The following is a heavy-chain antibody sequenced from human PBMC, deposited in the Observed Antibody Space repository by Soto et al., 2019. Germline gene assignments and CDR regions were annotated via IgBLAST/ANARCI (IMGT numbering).Heavy chain of an antibody. J-gene: IGHJ4*02. V-gene: IGHV4-4*01. D-gene: IGHD3-3*01. Sequence: PETLSLTCAVSGGSISSSHWWIWVRQPPGKGLEWIGEIYHSGSTNYNPSLKSRVTMSVDKSKNHSSLKMTSVTAADTAVYFCARAGAYDFWSAYSTESPPDYWGQGTLVTVSS. CDR3: ARAGAYDFWSAYSTESPPDY. CDR1: GGSISSSHW. CDR2: IYHSGST.